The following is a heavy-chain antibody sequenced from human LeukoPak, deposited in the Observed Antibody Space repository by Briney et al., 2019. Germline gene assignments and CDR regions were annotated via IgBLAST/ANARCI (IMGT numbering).Heavy chain of an antibody. V-gene: IGHV3-21*01. CDR1: GFTFSSYS. CDR3: ARDMDYPVEYYYYYMDV. CDR2: ISSSSSYI. D-gene: IGHD3/OR15-3a*01. J-gene: IGHJ6*03. Sequence: PGGSLRLSCAASGFTFSSYSMNRVRQAPGKGLEWVSSISSSSSYIYYADSLKGRFTISRDNAKNSLYLQMNSLRAEDTAVYYCARDMDYPVEYYYYYMDVWGKGTTVTVSS.